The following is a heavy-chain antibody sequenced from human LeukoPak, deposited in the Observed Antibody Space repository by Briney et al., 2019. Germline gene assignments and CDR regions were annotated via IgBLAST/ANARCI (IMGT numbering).Heavy chain of an antibody. CDR3: ATRTVDFDY. CDR2: IYYSGST. Sequence: SETLSLTCTVSGGSISSSSYYWGWIRQPPGKGLEWIGSIYYSGSTYYNPSLKSRVTIPVDTSKNQFSLKLSSVAAADTAVYYCATRTVDFDYWGQGTLVTVSS. V-gene: IGHV4-39*01. J-gene: IGHJ4*02. D-gene: IGHD1-14*01. CDR1: GGSISSSSYY.